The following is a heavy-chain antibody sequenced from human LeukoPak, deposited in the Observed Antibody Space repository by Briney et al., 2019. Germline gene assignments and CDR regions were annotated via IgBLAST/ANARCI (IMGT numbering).Heavy chain of an antibody. J-gene: IGHJ4*02. Sequence: GGSLRLSCAASGFAFSSHALSWVRQAPGKGLEWVSAISASGDSTYYADSVKGRFTIFRDNSKSTLYLQMNSLRAEDPAIYLCLYYDSSGFYYGRLRYWGQGTLVTVSS. V-gene: IGHV3-23*01. CDR1: GFAFSSHA. D-gene: IGHD3-22*01. CDR2: ISASGDST. CDR3: LYYDSSGFYYGRLRY.